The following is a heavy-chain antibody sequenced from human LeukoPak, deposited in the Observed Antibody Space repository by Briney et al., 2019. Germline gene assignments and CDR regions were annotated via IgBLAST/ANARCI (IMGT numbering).Heavy chain of an antibody. CDR2: ISYDGSNK. J-gene: IGHJ4*02. Sequence: PGGSLRLSCAASGFTFSSYAMHWVRQAPGKGLEWVAVISYDGSNKYYADSVKGRFTISRDKSKNTLYLQMNSLRAEDTAVYYCARVGTYYYDGSAPRDYFDYWGQGTLVTVSS. CDR1: GFTFSSYA. V-gene: IGHV3-30-3*01. CDR3: ARVGTYYYDGSAPRDYFDY. D-gene: IGHD3-22*01.